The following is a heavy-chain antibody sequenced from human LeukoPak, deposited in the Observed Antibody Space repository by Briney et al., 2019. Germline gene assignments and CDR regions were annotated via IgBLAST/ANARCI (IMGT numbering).Heavy chain of an antibody. D-gene: IGHD1-26*01. CDR1: GFTFDDYA. Sequence: GGSLRLSCAASGFTFDDYAMHWVRQAPGKGLEWVSGISWNCGSIGYADSVKGRFTISRDNAKNSLYLQMNSLRAEDTALYYCAKAQPGGGFDYWGQGTLVTVSS. CDR3: AKAQPGGGFDY. CDR2: ISWNCGSI. V-gene: IGHV3-9*01. J-gene: IGHJ4*02.